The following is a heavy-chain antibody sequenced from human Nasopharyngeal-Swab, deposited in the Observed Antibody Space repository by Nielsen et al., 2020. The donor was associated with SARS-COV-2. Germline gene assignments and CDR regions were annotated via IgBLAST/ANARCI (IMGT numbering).Heavy chain of an antibody. CDR2: INHSGST. V-gene: IGHV4-34*01. CDR3: ARGEVLRFLEWFEGGDAFDI. Sequence: PGKGLEWIGEINHSGSTNYNPSLKSRVTISVNTSKNQFSLKLSSVTAADTAVYYCARGEVLRFLEWFEGGDAFDIWGQGTMVTVSS. J-gene: IGHJ3*02. D-gene: IGHD3-3*01.